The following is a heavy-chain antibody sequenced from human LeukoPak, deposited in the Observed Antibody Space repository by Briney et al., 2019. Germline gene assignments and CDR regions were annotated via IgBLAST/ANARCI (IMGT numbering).Heavy chain of an antibody. V-gene: IGHV3-48*01. J-gene: IGHJ4*02. D-gene: IGHD2-2*01. CDR1: GFIFSSYS. CDR2: ISTSSSAI. CDR3: ARAYCSSTSCFE. Sequence: GGSLRLSCAASGFIFSSYSMNWVRQAPGKGLEWLSSISTSSSAIYYADSVKGRFTISRDNAKNSLFLQMDSLRAEDTAVYYCARAYCSSTSCFEWGQGTLVTVSS.